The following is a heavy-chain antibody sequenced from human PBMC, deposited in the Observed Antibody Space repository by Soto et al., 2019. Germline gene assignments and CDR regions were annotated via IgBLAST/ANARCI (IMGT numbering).Heavy chain of an antibody. J-gene: IGHJ6*02. D-gene: IGHD1-26*01. CDR3: GKGRSYYYYYGVDV. CDR1: GFTFSNAL. Sequence: GGSLRLSCAASGFTFSNALMNWVRQAPGKGLEWVSDIIDSGGSTYYADAVKGRFTISRDNSKSTLYLQMNSLRAEDTAVYYCGKGRSYYYYYGVDVWGQGTTVTVSS. CDR2: IIDSGGST. V-gene: IGHV3-23*01.